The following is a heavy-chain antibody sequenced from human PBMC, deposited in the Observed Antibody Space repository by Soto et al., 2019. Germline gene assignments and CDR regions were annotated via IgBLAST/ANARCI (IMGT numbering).Heavy chain of an antibody. CDR2: ISAYTGNT. J-gene: IGHJ4*02. Sequence: ASVKVSCKGSGYTFTDYGITWVRQAPGQGLEWMGWISAYTGNTNYAQKVQGRVTMSTDTSTSTAYLELRSLRSDDTAVYYCARGPESRSTAYFDYWGQGTLVTGSS. D-gene: IGHD2-2*01. V-gene: IGHV1-18*01. CDR3: ARGPESRSTAYFDY. CDR1: GYTFTDYG.